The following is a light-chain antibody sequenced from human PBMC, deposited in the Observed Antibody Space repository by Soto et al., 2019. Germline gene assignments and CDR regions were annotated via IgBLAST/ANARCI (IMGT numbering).Light chain of an antibody. CDR3: QSYDNSANWV. CDR1: SGSIASNY. CDR2: EDD. J-gene: IGLJ3*02. Sequence: NFMLTQPHSVSESPGKTVTISCTGSSGSIASNYVQWYQQRPGSAPTAVIYEDDQRPSGVPDRFSGSIDSSSNSASLTISGLKTEDEADYYCQSYDNSANWVFGGGTQLTVL. V-gene: IGLV6-57*02.